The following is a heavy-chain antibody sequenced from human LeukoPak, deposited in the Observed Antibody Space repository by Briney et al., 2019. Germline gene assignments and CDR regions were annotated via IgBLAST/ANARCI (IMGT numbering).Heavy chain of an antibody. CDR1: GFTFSSYG. CDR3: ARGAWYYDFWSGYYKESSGMDY. Sequence: GRSLRLSCAASGFTFSSYGMDWVRQAPGKGLEWVAVIWYDGSNKYYADSVKGRFTISRDNSKNTLYLQMNSLRAEDTAVYYCARGAWYYDFWSGYYKESSGMDYWGQGTLVTVSS. D-gene: IGHD3-3*01. V-gene: IGHV3-33*01. J-gene: IGHJ4*02. CDR2: IWYDGSNK.